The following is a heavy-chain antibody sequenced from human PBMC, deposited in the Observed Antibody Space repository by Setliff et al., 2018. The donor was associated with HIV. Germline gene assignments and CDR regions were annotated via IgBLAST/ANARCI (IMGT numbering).Heavy chain of an antibody. CDR1: GGSISSYY. Sequence: PSETLSLTCSVSGGSISSYYWSWIRKPPGKGLEWIGCVYYSGGTNYNPYLRSRVTISVDTSKNHFSLKLSSVTAADTAVYYCARHIAGYSAYDLGWFDPWGQGALVTVSS. CDR2: VYYSGGT. D-gene: IGHD5-12*01. V-gene: IGHV4-59*08. J-gene: IGHJ5*02. CDR3: ARHIAGYSAYDLGWFDP.